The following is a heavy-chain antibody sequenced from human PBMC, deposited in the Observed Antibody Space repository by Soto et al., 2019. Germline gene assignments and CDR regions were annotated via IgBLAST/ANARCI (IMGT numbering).Heavy chain of an antibody. D-gene: IGHD2-2*01. CDR2: IIPIPGTA. Sequence: QVQLVQSGAEVKKPGSSVKVSCKASGGTFGSYAISWVRQAPGQGLEWMGGIIPIPGTANYAQKFQGRVTIAADESTSTAYMELSSLRFEDTAVYYCARSQGSSTSLEIYYYYYYGMDVWGQGTTVTVSS. V-gene: IGHV1-69*01. CDR3: ARSQGSSTSLEIYYYYYYGMDV. J-gene: IGHJ6*02. CDR1: GGTFGSYA.